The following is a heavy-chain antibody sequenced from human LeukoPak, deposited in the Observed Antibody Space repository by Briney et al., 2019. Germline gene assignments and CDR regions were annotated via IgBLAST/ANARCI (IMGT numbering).Heavy chain of an antibody. J-gene: IGHJ5*02. D-gene: IGHD6-13*01. CDR1: GVSISNYF. V-gene: IGHV4-4*07. CDR2: DSIRGGT. Sequence: SETLSLTCSVSGVSISNYFWSWIRQSAGKGLEWIGRDSIRGGTNYNPSLASRVSMSIDTSKSQYSLKLTAMTAADTAVYYSARGPLMSAGGGVDPWGQGTLVIVSS. CDR3: ARGPLMSAGGGVDP.